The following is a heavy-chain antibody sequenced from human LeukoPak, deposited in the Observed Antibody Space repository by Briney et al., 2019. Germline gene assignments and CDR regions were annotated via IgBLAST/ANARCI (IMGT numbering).Heavy chain of an antibody. V-gene: IGHV4-61*01. CDR3: ARMGAIAGASANPDH. CDR1: GVSISSGSYS. Sequence: SETLSLTCAVSGVSISSGSYSWSWIRQPPGKGLEWVGYIYYSGTTSYTPSLRSRVTMSVDTSKSQFTLRLNSVTAADPAVYYCARMGAIAGASANPDHWGQGTLVTVSS. CDR2: IYYSGTT. D-gene: IGHD4/OR15-4a*01. J-gene: IGHJ4*02.